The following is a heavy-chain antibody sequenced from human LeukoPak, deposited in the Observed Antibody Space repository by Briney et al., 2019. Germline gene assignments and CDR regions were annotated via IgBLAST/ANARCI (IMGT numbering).Heavy chain of an antibody. D-gene: IGHD5-24*01. CDR3: ARSDGYNHPFDC. CDR2: INPNSGGT. V-gene: IGHV1-2*02. CDR1: GYTFTGYY. J-gene: IGHJ4*02. Sequence: ASVKVSCKASGYTFTGYYMHWVRQAPGQGLEWMGWINPNSGGTNYAQKFQGRVTMTRDTSISTAYMELSRLRSDDTAVYYCARSDGYNHPFDCWGQGTLVTVSS.